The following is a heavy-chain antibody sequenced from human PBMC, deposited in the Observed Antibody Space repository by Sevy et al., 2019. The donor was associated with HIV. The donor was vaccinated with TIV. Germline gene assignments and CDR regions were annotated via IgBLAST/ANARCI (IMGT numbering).Heavy chain of an antibody. D-gene: IGHD7-27*01. CDR2: INTSGST. CDR3: ARSNWVTATNGFSKSYYFGY. J-gene: IGHJ4*02. V-gene: IGHV4-4*07. Sequence: SETLSLTCTVSGDSFSSYFWAWIRQPAGKGLEWIGRINTSGSTNYNPSLKSRVTMSVDTSKSQFSLKVTSLTAADTAIYFCARSNWVTATNGFSKSYYFGYWGQGSLVTVSS. CDR1: GDSFSSYF.